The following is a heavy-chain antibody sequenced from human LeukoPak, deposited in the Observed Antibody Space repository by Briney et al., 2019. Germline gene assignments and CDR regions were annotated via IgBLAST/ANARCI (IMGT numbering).Heavy chain of an antibody. CDR3: AVNSSGWYRAFDI. Sequence: ASVKVSCKASGYTFTSYGISWVRQAPGQGLEWMGWISAYNGNTNYAQKLQGRVTMTTDTSTSTAYMELSSLRSEDTAVYYCAVNSSGWYRAFDIWGQGTMVTVSS. D-gene: IGHD6-19*01. CDR2: ISAYNGNT. J-gene: IGHJ3*02. V-gene: IGHV1-18*01. CDR1: GYTFTSYG.